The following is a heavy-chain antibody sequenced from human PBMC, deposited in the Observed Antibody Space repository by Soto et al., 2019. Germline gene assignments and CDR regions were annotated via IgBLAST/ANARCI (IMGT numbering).Heavy chain of an antibody. J-gene: IGHJ4*02. Sequence: ASVKVSCKASGYTFTVYYMHWVRQAPGQGLEWMGWINPKSGGTMYPQKFQGRVTMTWDTSISTAYMALTRLRSDDTAVYYCARDLVKGGGSAGFDYWGQGTLVTVSS. CDR1: GYTFTVYY. V-gene: IGHV1-2*02. CDR3: ARDLVKGGGSAGFDY. D-gene: IGHD1-26*01. CDR2: INPKSGGT.